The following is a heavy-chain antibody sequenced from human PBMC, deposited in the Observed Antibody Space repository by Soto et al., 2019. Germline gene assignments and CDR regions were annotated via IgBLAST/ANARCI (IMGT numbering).Heavy chain of an antibody. CDR3: AKSAHYYGKYYYYGMDV. J-gene: IGHJ6*02. CDR2: ISYDGSNK. CDR1: GFTFSTYG. Sequence: QVQLVESGGGVVQPGRSLRLSCAASGFTFSTYGMHWVRQAPGKGLEWVAVISYDGSNKYYADSVKGRFTISRDNSKNTLYLQMNSLRDEDTAVYYCAKSAHYYGKYYYYGMDVWGQGTTVAVSS. D-gene: IGHD3-10*01. V-gene: IGHV3-30*18.